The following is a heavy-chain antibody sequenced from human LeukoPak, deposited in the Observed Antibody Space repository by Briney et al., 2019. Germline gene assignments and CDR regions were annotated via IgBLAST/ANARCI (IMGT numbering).Heavy chain of an antibody. CDR1: GFTFSNNA. V-gene: IGHV3-30-3*01. D-gene: IGHD3-22*01. J-gene: IGHJ4*02. CDR2: ISYDGSNK. CDR3: ARDYDSSGYAFGY. Sequence: GGSLRLSCAASGFTFSNNAMHWVRQAPGKGLEWVAVISYDGSNKYYADSVKGRFTISRDNSKNTLYLQMNSLRAEDTAVYYCARDYDSSGYAFGYWGQGTLVTVSS.